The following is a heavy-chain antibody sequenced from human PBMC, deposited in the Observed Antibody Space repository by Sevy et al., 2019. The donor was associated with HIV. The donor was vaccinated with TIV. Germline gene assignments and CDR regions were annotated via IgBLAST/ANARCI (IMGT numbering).Heavy chain of an antibody. J-gene: IGHJ3*02. Sequence: SETLSLTCTVSGGSISSGGYYWSWIRQHPGKGLEWIGYIYYSGSTYYNPSLKSRVTISVDTSKNQFSLKLSSMTAADTAVYYCARTCGYYYGSRRLDDDAFDIWGQGTMVTVSS. V-gene: IGHV4-31*03. CDR3: ARTCGYYYGSRRLDDDAFDI. D-gene: IGHD3-22*01. CDR2: IYYSGST. CDR1: GGSISSGGYY.